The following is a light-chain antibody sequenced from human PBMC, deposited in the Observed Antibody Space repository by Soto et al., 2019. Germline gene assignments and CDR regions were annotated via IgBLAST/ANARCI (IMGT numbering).Light chain of an antibody. CDR2: AAP. V-gene: IGKV1-27*01. CDR3: QKYSSVPV. Sequence: DIPMTQSPSSLSASVGDRVTITCRASQGINNYVAWYQQKPGKPPKLLIYAAPTLQSGVPSRFSGSGSGTDFTLTINSLQPEDVATYSCQKYSSVPVFGPGTKVDIK. CDR1: QGINNY. J-gene: IGKJ3*01.